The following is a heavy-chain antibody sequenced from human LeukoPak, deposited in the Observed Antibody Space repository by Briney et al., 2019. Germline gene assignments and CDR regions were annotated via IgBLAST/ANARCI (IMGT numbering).Heavy chain of an antibody. CDR3: ARGSRGAFGGGSPRPNWFDP. CDR2: TYYRSKWYY. CDR1: GDSLSSSIAA. J-gene: IGHJ5*02. Sequence: SRTLSLTRAISGDSLSSSIAAGNWIRQSPSRGLECLGRTYYRSKWYYNYAVCVKSRITVNPDTSKNQFSLQLNTVTPDDTAVYYCARGSRGAFGGGSPRPNWFDPWGQGTLVTVSS. D-gene: IGHD6-19*01. V-gene: IGHV6-1*01.